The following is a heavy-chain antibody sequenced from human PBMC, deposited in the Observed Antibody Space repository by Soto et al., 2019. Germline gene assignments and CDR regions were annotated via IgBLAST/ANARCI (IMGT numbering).Heavy chain of an antibody. Sequence: SETLSLTCTVSGGSISSSSYYWGWIRQPPGKGLEWIGSIYYSGSTYYNPSLKSRVTISVDTSKNQFSLKLSSVTAADTAVYYCARHGDSSSWYIDYWGQGTLVTVSS. CDR3: ARHGDSSSWYIDY. D-gene: IGHD6-13*01. CDR1: GGSISSSSYY. CDR2: IYYSGST. J-gene: IGHJ4*02. V-gene: IGHV4-39*01.